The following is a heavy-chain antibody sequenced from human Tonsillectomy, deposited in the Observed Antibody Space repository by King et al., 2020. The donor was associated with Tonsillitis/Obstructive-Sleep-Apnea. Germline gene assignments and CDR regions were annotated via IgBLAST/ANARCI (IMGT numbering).Heavy chain of an antibody. D-gene: IGHD2-2*01. V-gene: IGHV3-66*01. Sequence: VQLVESGGGLVQPGGSLRLSCAASGFTVSSNYMSWVRQAPGEGLEWVSVIYSGGSTYYADSVKGRFTISRDNSKNTLYLQMNSLRAEDTAVYYCAGSFCSSTSCYGFDYWGQGTLVTVSS. J-gene: IGHJ4*02. CDR1: GFTVSSNY. CDR2: IYSGGST. CDR3: AGSFCSSTSCYGFDY.